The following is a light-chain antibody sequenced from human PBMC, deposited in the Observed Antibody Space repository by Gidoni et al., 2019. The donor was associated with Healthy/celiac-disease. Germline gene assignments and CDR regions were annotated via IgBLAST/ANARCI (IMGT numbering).Light chain of an antibody. CDR1: QSVSSY. V-gene: IGKV3-11*01. J-gene: IGKJ4*01. CDR2: DSS. Sequence: EIVLTQSPATLSLSPGERATLSCRASQSVSSYFAWYQQKPVEAPSLLIYDSSTRATGIPARFSGSGSGTDFAPAIGSLDPEEFAVYYCQQRGNWPLTIGGGTKVEIK. CDR3: QQRGNWPLT.